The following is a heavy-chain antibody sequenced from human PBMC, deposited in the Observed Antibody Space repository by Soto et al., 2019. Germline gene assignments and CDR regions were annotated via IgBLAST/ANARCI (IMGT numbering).Heavy chain of an antibody. V-gene: IGHV1-18*01. D-gene: IGHD2-2*01. Sequence: QVQLVQSGAEVKKPGASVKVSCKASGYTFASYAINWMRQAPGQGLEWLGWISAYNGNTNYAQKLQGRVTITTDTSTSKAYMELGSLRPDDTVVYYWARGPPAPDYWGQGTLVSVSS. J-gene: IGHJ4*02. CDR2: ISAYNGNT. CDR3: ARGPPAPDY. CDR1: GYTFASYA.